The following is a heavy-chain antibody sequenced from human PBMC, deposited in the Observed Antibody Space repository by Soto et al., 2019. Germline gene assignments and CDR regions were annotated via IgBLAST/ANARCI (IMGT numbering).Heavy chain of an antibody. J-gene: IGHJ4*02. D-gene: IGHD3-3*01. CDR2: TYYRSKWYN. V-gene: IGHV6-1*01. CDR1: GDSVSSNSAA. Sequence: KQSQTLSLTCAISGDSVSSNSAAWNWIRQSPSRGLEWLGRTYYRSKWYNDYAVSVKSRITINPDTSKNQFSLQLNSVTPEDTAVYYCARGVSTIFGVVYYFDYWGQGTLVTVSS. CDR3: ARGVSTIFGVVYYFDY.